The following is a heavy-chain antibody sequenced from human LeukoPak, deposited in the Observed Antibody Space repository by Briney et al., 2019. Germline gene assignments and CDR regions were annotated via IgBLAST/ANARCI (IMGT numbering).Heavy chain of an antibody. Sequence: TSETLSLTCAVYGGSFSGYYWSWIRQPPGKGLEWIGEINHSGSTNYNPSLKSRVTISVDTSKNQFSLKLSSVTAADTAVYYCARVEYCSGGSCYDYWGQGTLVTVSS. CDR3: ARVEYCSGGSCYDY. V-gene: IGHV4-34*01. D-gene: IGHD2-15*01. J-gene: IGHJ4*02. CDR2: INHSGST. CDR1: GGSFSGYY.